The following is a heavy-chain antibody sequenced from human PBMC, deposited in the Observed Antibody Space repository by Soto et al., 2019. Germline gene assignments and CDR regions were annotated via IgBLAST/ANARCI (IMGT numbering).Heavy chain of an antibody. Sequence: GGSLRLSCAASGFTFSSYSMNWVRQAPGKGLEWVSYISSSSSTIYYADSVKGRFTISRDNAKNSLYLQMNSLRDEDTAVYYCARDADSSGWFDTFDYWGQGTLVTVSS. D-gene: IGHD6-19*01. J-gene: IGHJ4*02. CDR2: ISSSSSTI. CDR3: ARDADSSGWFDTFDY. CDR1: GFTFSSYS. V-gene: IGHV3-48*02.